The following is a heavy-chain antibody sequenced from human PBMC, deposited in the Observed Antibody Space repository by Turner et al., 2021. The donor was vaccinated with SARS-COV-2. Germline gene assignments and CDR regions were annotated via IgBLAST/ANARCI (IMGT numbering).Heavy chain of an antibody. CDR3: AGEVVVLTTTHYGMNV. CDR2: IYYNGST. CDR1: SGSITISSDY. J-gene: IGHJ6*02. D-gene: IGHD1-26*01. Sequence: QLQLPESCSGLVKPAETPALTCNVASGSITISSDYCGWNRKPPGKGMEWIGSIYYNGSTYYTPSLKSQVTISVDTSKNQFSLKLSSVTAADTAVYYCAGEVVVLTTTHYGMNVWSQGTTVTVSS. V-gene: IGHV4-39*05.